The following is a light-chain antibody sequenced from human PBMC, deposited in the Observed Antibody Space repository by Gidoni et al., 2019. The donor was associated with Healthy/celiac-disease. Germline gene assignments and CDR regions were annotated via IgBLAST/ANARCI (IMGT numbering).Light chain of an antibody. Sequence: EIVLTQSPATLSLSPGERATLSCRASQSISSYSAWYQQKPGQAPRLLIYDASNRATGIPARFSGSGSGTDFTLTISSLEPEDFAVYYCQQRSNWPLTFXXXPRXRSN. J-gene: IGKJ4*01. CDR1: QSISSY. CDR2: DAS. V-gene: IGKV3-11*01. CDR3: QQRSNWPLT.